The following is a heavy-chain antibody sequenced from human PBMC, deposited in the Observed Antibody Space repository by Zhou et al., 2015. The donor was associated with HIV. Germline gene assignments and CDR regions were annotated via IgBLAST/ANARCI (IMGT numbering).Heavy chain of an antibody. CDR2: IIPIFGTA. CDR3: ARSTTVTTTGSYYYGMDV. D-gene: IGHD4-17*01. V-gene: IGHV1-69*01. CDR1: GGTFSSYA. J-gene: IGHJ6*02. Sequence: QVQLVQSGAEVKKPGSSVKVSCKASGGTFSSYAISWVRQAPGQGLEWMGGIIPIFGTANYAQKFQGRVTITADESTSTAYMELSSLRSEDTAVYYCARSTTVTTTGSYYYGMDVWGQGTTVTVSS.